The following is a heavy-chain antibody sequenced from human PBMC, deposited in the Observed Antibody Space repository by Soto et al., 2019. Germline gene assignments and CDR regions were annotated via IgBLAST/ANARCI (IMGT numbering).Heavy chain of an antibody. Sequence: SETLSLTCTVSGGSISSSSYYWGWIRQPPGKGLEWIGSIYYSGSTYYNPSLKSRVTISVDTSKNQFSLKLSSVTAADTAVYYCARHVAPAAMGPLYYYYYMDVWGKGTTVTVS. D-gene: IGHD2-2*01. V-gene: IGHV4-39*01. J-gene: IGHJ6*03. CDR3: ARHVAPAAMGPLYYYYYMDV. CDR1: GGSISSSSYY. CDR2: IYYSGST.